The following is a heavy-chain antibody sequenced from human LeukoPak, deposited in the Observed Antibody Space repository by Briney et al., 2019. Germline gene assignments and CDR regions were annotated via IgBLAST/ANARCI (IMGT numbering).Heavy chain of an antibody. CDR3: ARVKDIVVKPFDY. Sequence: PGGSLRLSCAASGFTVSSNYMSWVRQAPEKGLEWVSVIYRGGETYYADSVKGRFTISRDNSKNTLYLQMNSLRAEDTAVYYCARVKDIVVKPFDYWGQGTLVTVSS. CDR1: GFTVSSNY. V-gene: IGHV3-53*01. J-gene: IGHJ4*02. D-gene: IGHD2-2*01. CDR2: IYRGGET.